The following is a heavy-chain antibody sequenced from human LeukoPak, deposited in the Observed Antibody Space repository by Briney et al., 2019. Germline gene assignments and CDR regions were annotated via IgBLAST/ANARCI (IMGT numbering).Heavy chain of an antibody. CDR3: ARDRATAWYFDL. CDR2: IIPIFGTA. J-gene: IGHJ2*01. Sequence: SVRVSCMASGGTFSRYAIRGGREGPGEGVERMGGIIPIFGTANYAQKFQGRVTITADQSTSTAYMELSSLRSEDTAVYYCARDRATAWYFDLWGRGTLVTVSS. V-gene: IGHV1-69*13. CDR1: GGTFSRYA. D-gene: IGHD5-12*01.